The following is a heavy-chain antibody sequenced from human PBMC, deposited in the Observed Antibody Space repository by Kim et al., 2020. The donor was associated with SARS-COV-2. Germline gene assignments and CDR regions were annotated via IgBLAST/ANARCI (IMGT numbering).Heavy chain of an antibody. D-gene: IGHD6-13*01. V-gene: IGHV1-3*01. J-gene: IGHJ4*02. CDR1: GYTFTSYA. Sequence: ASVKVSCKASGYTFTSYAMHWVRQAPGQRLEWMGWINAGNGNTKYSQKFQGRVTITRDTSASTAYMELSSLRSEDTAVYYCARAYSSSWPDRFDYWGQGTLVTVSS. CDR3: ARAYSSSWPDRFDY. CDR2: INAGNGNT.